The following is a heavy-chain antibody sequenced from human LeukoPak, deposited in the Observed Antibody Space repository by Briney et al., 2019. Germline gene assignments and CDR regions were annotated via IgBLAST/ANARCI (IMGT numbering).Heavy chain of an antibody. CDR2: ISSSSSYI. D-gene: IGHD5-24*01. Sequence: GGSLRLSCAASGFTFSSYSMNWVRQAPGKGLEWVPSISSSSSYIYYADSVKGRFTISRDNAKNSLYLQMNSLRAEDTAVYYCARAFRGEMATMGIPIGFWGQGTLVTVSS. J-gene: IGHJ4*02. V-gene: IGHV3-21*01. CDR1: GFTFSSYS. CDR3: ARAFRGEMATMGIPIGF.